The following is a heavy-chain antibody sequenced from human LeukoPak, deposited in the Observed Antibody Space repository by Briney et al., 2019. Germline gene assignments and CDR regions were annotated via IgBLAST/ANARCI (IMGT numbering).Heavy chain of an antibody. D-gene: IGHD6-19*01. CDR2: IRYDGSNK. CDR1: GFTFSSYG. J-gene: IGHJ4*02. V-gene: IGHV3-30*02. Sequence: GGSLRLSCAASGFTFSSYGMHWVRQAPGKGLEWVAFIRYDGSNKYYADSVKGRFTISRDNSKNTLYLQMNSLRAEDTAVYYCAKDFSGIAVAGTSDYWGQGTLVTVSS. CDR3: AKDFSGIAVAGTSDY.